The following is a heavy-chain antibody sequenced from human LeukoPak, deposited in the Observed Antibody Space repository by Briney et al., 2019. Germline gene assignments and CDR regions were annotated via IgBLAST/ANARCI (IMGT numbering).Heavy chain of an antibody. CDR1: GFTFGDYA. Sequence: AGGSLRLSCTASGFTFGDYAMSWFRQAPGKGLEWVGCIRSKAYGGTTEYAASVKGRFTISRDDSKSIAYLQMNSLKTEDTAVYYCTTEGATSRLIFDYWGQGTLVTVSS. V-gene: IGHV3-49*03. CDR2: IRSKAYGGTT. CDR3: TTEGATSRLIFDY. J-gene: IGHJ4*02. D-gene: IGHD1-26*01.